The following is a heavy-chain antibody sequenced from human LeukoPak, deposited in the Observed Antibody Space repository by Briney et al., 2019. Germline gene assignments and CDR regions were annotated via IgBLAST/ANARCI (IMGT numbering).Heavy chain of an antibody. V-gene: IGHV3-66*01. CDR3: AREMEGGFGELYY. Sequence: GGSLRLSCAASGFTVSSNYMSWVRQAPGKGLEWVSVIYSGGSTYYADSVKGRFTISRDNSKNTLYLQMNSLSAEDTAVYYCAREMEGGFGELYYWGQGTLVTVSS. CDR2: IYSGGST. J-gene: IGHJ4*02. CDR1: GFTVSSNY. D-gene: IGHD3-10*01.